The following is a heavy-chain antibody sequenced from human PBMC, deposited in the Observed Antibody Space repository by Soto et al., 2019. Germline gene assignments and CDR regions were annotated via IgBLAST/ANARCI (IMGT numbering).Heavy chain of an antibody. Sequence: SDTLSLTCAVYGGSFSGYYWSWIRQPPGKGLEWIGEINHSGSTNYNPSLKSRVTISVDTSKNQFSLKLSSVTAADTAVYYCARSYCSSTSCQRYYYYMDVWGKGTTVTVSS. CDR3: ARSYCSSTSCQRYYYYMDV. CDR2: INHSGST. CDR1: GGSFSGYY. D-gene: IGHD2-2*01. J-gene: IGHJ6*03. V-gene: IGHV4-34*01.